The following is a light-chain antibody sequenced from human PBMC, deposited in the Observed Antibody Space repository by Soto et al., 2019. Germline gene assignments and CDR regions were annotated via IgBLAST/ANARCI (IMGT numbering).Light chain of an antibody. CDR1: QSVSSY. J-gene: IGKJ2*02. CDR3: QKRSNWPPCT. V-gene: IGKV3-11*01. CDR2: DAS. Sequence: EIVLTQSPGTLSLSPGERATLSCRASQSVSSYLAWYQQKPGQAPRLLIYDASNRATGIPDRFSGSGSGTDFTLTISSLEPEDFAVYYCQKRSNWPPCTVGQGTKVDIK.